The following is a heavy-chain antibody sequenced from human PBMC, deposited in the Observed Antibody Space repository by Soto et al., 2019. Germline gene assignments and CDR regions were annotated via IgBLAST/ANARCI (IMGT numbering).Heavy chain of an antibody. CDR3: ARSTVYGYLPD. V-gene: IGHV4-59*12. J-gene: IGHJ4*02. CDR1: GGSISSYY. D-gene: IGHD5-12*01. Sequence: SETLSLTCTVSGGSISSYYWSWIRQPPGKGLEWIGYIYYSGSTNYNPSLKSRVTMSVDTSKNQFSLKLTSVTAVDTAVYYCARSTVYGYLPDWGQGTLVTVSS. CDR2: IYYSGST.